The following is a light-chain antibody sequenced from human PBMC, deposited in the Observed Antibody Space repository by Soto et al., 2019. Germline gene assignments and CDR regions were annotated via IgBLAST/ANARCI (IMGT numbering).Light chain of an antibody. CDR2: DAS. CDR3: KQRSNWPRT. Sequence: EIVLTQSPATLSLSPGERATLSCRASQSVSSYLAWYQQKPGQAPRLLIYDASNRATGIQARFSGSGSGTDFTLTIRSLEPEDFAVYYCKQRSNWPRTVGQGTRLEIK. V-gene: IGKV3-11*01. CDR1: QSVSSY. J-gene: IGKJ5*01.